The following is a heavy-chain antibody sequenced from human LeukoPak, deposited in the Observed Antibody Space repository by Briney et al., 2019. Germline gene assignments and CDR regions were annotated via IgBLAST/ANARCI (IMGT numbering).Heavy chain of an antibody. CDR3: ARGRRSIVTFWWFGELDAFDI. D-gene: IGHD3-10*01. V-gene: IGHV1-8*03. Sequence: ASVKVSCKASGYTFTSYDINWVRQATGQGLECMGWMNPNSGNTGYAQKFQGRVTITRNTSISTAYMELSSLRSEDTAVYYCARGRRSIVTFWWFGELDAFDIWGQGTMVTVSS. CDR1: GYTFTSYD. CDR2: MNPNSGNT. J-gene: IGHJ3*02.